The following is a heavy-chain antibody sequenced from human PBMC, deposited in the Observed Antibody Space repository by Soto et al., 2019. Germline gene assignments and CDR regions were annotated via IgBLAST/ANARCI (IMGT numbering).Heavy chain of an antibody. Sequence: GGSLRLSCAASGFTFSSYSMNWVRQAPGKGLEWVSSISSSSSYIYYADSVKGRFTISRDNAKNSLYLQMNSLRAEDTAVYYCARDSSSQRVVDYWGQGTLVTVSS. CDR2: ISSSSSYI. CDR1: GFTFSSYS. CDR3: ARDSSSQRVVDY. V-gene: IGHV3-21*01. D-gene: IGHD6-6*01. J-gene: IGHJ4*02.